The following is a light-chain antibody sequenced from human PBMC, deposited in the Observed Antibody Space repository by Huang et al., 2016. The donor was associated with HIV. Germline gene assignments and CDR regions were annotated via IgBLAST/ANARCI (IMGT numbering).Light chain of an antibody. CDR2: GAS. V-gene: IGKV3-20*01. CDR3: HQYGYSTGT. CDR1: QIVTTSY. J-gene: IGKJ1*01. Sequence: DIVLTQSPGTLSLSPGQRATLSCRASQIVTTSYLAWYQQKPGQAPRLLIYGASSRAPGIPDRCSGSGSGTDFTLTITRLEPEDFAVYFCHQYGYSTGTFGPGTKVEIE.